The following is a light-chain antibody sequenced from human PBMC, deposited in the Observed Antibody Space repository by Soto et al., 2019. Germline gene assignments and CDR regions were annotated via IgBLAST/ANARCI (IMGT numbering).Light chain of an antibody. CDR1: QGISNN. J-gene: IGKJ1*01. CDR2: AAS. Sequence: DIQMTQSPSSLSASVRDRVTITCRASQGISNNLAWYQQKPGKVPKLLIYAASTLQSGVPSRFSGSGSGTDFTLTIRSLQPEDVAVYYCHQYGSSLWTFGQGTKVEIK. V-gene: IGKV1-27*01. CDR3: HQYGSSLWT.